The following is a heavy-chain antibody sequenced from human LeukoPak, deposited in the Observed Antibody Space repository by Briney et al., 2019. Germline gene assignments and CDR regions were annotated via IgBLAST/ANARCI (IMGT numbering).Heavy chain of an antibody. Sequence: GGSLRLSCAASGFTVSNFYMSWVRQAPGKGLEWVSVIYSGGDTFHANSVKGRFTLSRDTSKNTLYLQMNSLRAEDTAVYYCTRDPDARGQGTLVTVSS. V-gene: IGHV3-66*01. J-gene: IGHJ5*02. CDR2: IYSGGDT. CDR1: GFTVSNFY. CDR3: TRDPDA.